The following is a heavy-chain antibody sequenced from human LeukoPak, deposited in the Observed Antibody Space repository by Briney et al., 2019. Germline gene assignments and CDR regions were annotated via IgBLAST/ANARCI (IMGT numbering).Heavy chain of an antibody. CDR2: IKQDGSVK. Sequence: GGSLRLSCAASGFTFSSYWMSWVRQAPGKGLEWVANIKQDGSVKYYVDSVKGRFTISRDNAKNSLYLQMNSLRAEDTAVYYCASGYCSSGRCYGDYWGQGTLVTVSS. CDR1: GFTFSSYW. D-gene: IGHD2-15*01. CDR3: ASGYCSSGRCYGDY. J-gene: IGHJ4*02. V-gene: IGHV3-7*01.